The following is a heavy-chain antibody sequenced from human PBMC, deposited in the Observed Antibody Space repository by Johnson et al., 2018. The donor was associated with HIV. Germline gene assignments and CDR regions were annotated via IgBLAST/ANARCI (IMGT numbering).Heavy chain of an antibody. CDR1: GFSFDDYA. CDR3: ARATVESAFDI. J-gene: IGHJ3*02. V-gene: IGHV3-9*01. Sequence: VQLVESGGGVVQPGRSLRLSCAASGFSFDDYAMHWVRQPPGKGLEWVSGISWNSGSIGYADSVQGRFTISRDNAKNTLYLQMNSLRAEDTAVYYCARATVESAFDIGGQGTMVSVSS. CDR2: ISWNSGSI. D-gene: IGHD4-23*01.